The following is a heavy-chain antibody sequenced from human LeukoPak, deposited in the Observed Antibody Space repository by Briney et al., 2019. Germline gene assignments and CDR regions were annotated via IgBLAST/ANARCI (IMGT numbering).Heavy chain of an antibody. CDR1: GLTFSSYA. Sequence: GGSLRLSCAASGLTFSSYAMSWVRQAPGKGLEWVSAISGSGGSTYYADSVKGRFTISRDNSKNTLYLQMNSLRAEDTAVYYCAKDRGVRGAAFDYWGQGTLVTVSS. CDR2: ISGSGGST. CDR3: AKDRGVRGAAFDY. J-gene: IGHJ4*02. V-gene: IGHV3-23*01. D-gene: IGHD3-10*01.